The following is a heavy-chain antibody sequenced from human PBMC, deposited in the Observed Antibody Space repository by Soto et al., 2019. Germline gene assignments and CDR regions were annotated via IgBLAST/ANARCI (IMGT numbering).Heavy chain of an antibody. CDR3: ARDGHYDFWSGYYRYFDY. V-gene: IGHV3-30-3*01. Sequence: PGGSLRLSCAASGFTFSSYAMHWVRQAPGKGLEWVAVISYDGSNKYYADSVKGRFTISRDNSKNTLYLQMNSLRAEDTAVYYCARDGHYDFWSGYYRYFDYWGQGTLVTVSS. J-gene: IGHJ4*02. CDR1: GFTFSSYA. D-gene: IGHD3-3*01. CDR2: ISYDGSNK.